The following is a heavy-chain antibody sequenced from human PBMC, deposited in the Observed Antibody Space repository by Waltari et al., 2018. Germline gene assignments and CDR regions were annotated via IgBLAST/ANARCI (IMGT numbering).Heavy chain of an antibody. J-gene: IGHJ4*02. CDR2: MYSDGGA. V-gene: IGHV3-53*01. CDR3: ATPLTGRAY. CDR1: GFTVNNNY. Sequence: EVKLVESGGDLIQPGGSLRLSCAASGFTVNNNYMSWVRQAPGKGLEWVSLMYSDGGAYYTDSVKGRFTISRDNSKNTVYLQMDSLRADDTAVYYCATPLTGRAYWGQGTLVTVSS.